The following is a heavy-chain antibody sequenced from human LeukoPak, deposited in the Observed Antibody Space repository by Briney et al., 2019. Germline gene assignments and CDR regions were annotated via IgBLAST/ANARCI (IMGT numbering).Heavy chain of an antibody. CDR2: ISYDGSNK. Sequence: GGSLRPSCAASGFTFSSYGMHWVRQAPGKGLEWVAVISYDGSNKYYADSVRGRFTISRDNSKNTLYLQMNSLRAEDTAVYYCAKDQWQAYYYYYGMDVWGQGTLVTVSS. CDR1: GFTFSSYG. V-gene: IGHV3-30*18. CDR3: AKDQWQAYYYYYGMDV. J-gene: IGHJ6*02. D-gene: IGHD6-19*01.